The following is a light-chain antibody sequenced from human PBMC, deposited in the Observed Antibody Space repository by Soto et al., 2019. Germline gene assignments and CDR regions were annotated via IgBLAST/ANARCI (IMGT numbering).Light chain of an antibody. Sequence: VLTKSPGALSLSKEGRSRWSSRASQSVSGHLAWYQQKPGQAPRLLIYGASSRATGIPDRFSGSGSGTDFTLTISSLETEDYPVYYCQVYGSSLCACGQGTKVDIK. CDR2: GAS. CDR3: QVYGSSLCA. J-gene: IGKJ1*01. V-gene: IGKV3-20*01. CDR1: QSVSGH.